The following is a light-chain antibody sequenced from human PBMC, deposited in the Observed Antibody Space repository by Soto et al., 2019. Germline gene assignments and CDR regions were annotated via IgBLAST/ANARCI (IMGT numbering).Light chain of an antibody. CDR1: QNVSSGY. CDR2: GAS. J-gene: IGKJ3*01. V-gene: IGKV3-20*01. CDR3: QQYGSTPPT. Sequence: EIVLTQSPGTLSVSPGERVTLSCRASQNVSSGYLAWYQQKPGQAPRLLIYGASTRAAGIPDRFSANGSGTDFALTLSRLEPEDFGVYHCQQYGSTPPTFGPGTRWIS.